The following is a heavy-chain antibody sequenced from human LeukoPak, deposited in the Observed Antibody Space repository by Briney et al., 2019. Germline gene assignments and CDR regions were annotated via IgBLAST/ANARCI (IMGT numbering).Heavy chain of an antibody. CDR2: ISYDGSNK. CDR1: GFTFSNYG. J-gene: IGHJ4*02. CDR3: AKVGRVWQWLDYFDY. Sequence: PGRSLILSYAASGFTFSNYGMRWVQQPPSKRLEWVAVISYDGSNKYYADSVKGRFTISRDNSKNTLYLQMNSLRAEDTAVYYCAKVGRVWQWLDYFDYWGQGTLVTVSS. V-gene: IGHV3-30*18. D-gene: IGHD6-19*01.